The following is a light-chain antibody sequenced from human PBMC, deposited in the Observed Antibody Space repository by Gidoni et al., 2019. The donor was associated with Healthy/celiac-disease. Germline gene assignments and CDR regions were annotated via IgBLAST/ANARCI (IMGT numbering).Light chain of an antibody. J-gene: IGKJ2*01. CDR2: GAS. V-gene: IGKV3-20*01. Sequence: EIVLTQSPGTLSLSPGERATLSCRASQSVSSSYLAWYQQKPGQAPRLLIYGASSRAPGIPDRFSGSGSGTAFTLTISRLEPEDFAVYYCQQYGSSSTFGQGTKLEIK. CDR1: QSVSSSY. CDR3: QQYGSSST.